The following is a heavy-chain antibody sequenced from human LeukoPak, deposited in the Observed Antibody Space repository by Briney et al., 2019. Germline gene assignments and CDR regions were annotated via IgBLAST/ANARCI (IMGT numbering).Heavy chain of an antibody. CDR1: GGSLSSGSSY. J-gene: IGHJ4*02. CDR3: AREVDYHFDY. D-gene: IGHD4-11*01. Sequence: SETLSLTCTVSGGSLSSGSSYWSWIRQHPGKGLEWIGYIFYTGSTYYNPSLNSRINISVVTSKNQFSLQLSSVTAADTAVYYCAREVDYHFDYWGQGTLVTVSS. V-gene: IGHV4-31*03. CDR2: IFYTGST.